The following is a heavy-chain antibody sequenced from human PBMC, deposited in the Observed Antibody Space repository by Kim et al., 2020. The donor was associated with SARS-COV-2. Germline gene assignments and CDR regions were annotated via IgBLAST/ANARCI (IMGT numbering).Heavy chain of an antibody. J-gene: IGHJ6*02. CDR1: GFTVSSNY. V-gene: IGHV3-53*01. D-gene: IGHD6-13*01. CDR2: IYSGGST. CDR3: ARGKGALPAAAGMDV. Sequence: GGSLRLSCAASGFTVSSNYMSWVRQAPGKGLEWVSVIYSGGSTYYADSVKGRFTISRDNSKNTLYLQMNSLRAADTAVYYCARGKGALPAAAGMDVWGQGTTVTGSS.